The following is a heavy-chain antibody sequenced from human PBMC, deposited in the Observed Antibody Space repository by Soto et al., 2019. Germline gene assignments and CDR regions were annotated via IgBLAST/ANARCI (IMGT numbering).Heavy chain of an antibody. CDR1: GGTFSNYV. J-gene: IGHJ4*02. CDR2: IIPISGAA. D-gene: IGHD1-7*01. V-gene: IGHV1-69*06. Sequence: GASVKVSCKASGGTFSNYVVNWVRRAPGQGLEWMGRIIPISGAANYAQKFQGRVTITADKSTSTSYMELSSLRSEDTAVYYCARDMTRTVVPYFDFWGQGTLVTVSS. CDR3: ARDMTRTVVPYFDF.